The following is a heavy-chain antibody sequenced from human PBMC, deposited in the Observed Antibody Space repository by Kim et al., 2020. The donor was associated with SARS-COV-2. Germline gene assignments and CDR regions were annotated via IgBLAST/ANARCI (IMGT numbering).Heavy chain of an antibody. J-gene: IGHJ4*02. CDR3: AKDMTGEQWLVDTTLI. CDR1: GFTFSSYG. D-gene: IGHD6-19*01. CDR2: ISYDGSNK. Sequence: GGSLRLSCAASGFTFSSYGMHWVRQAPGKGLEWVAVISYDGSNKYYADSVKGRFTISRDNSKNTLYLQMNSLRAEDTAVYYCAKDMTGEQWLVDTTLIWGQGTLVTVSS. V-gene: IGHV3-30*18.